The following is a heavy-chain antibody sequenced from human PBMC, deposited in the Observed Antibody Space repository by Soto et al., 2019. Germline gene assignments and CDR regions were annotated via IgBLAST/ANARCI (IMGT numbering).Heavy chain of an antibody. CDR1: GFTFSSYS. CDR3: AKGGYSYGYDYYYYMDV. D-gene: IGHD5-18*01. Sequence: GGSLRLSCAASGFTFSSYSMNWVRQAPGKGLEWVSAISGSGGSTYYADSVKGRFTISRDNSKNTLYLQMNSLRAEDTAVYYCAKGGYSYGYDYYYYMDVWGKGTTVTVS. V-gene: IGHV3-23*01. CDR2: ISGSGGST. J-gene: IGHJ6*03.